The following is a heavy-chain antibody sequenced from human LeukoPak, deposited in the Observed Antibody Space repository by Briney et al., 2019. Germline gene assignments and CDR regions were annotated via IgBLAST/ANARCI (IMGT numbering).Heavy chain of an antibody. CDR2: MYLCWTS. J-gene: IGHJ4*02. CDR1: GDSIHRLDV. Sequence: WDTLSLTCTVSGDSIHRLDVWSWAGQPPGEGLGWNGEMYLCWTSQSNPSVKSGVTVSIDKSKNQFFLNLSSVTAADTAVYYCAGLVGRYSCGLYYYYFDYWGQGTLVTVSS. CDR3: AGLVGRYSCGLYYYYFDY. D-gene: IGHD1-26*01. V-gene: IGHV4-4*02.